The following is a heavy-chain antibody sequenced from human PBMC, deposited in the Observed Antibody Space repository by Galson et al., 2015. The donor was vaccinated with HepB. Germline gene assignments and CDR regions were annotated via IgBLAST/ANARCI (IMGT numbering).Heavy chain of an antibody. J-gene: IGHJ6*02. CDR1: GFTFSSYE. CDR3: ARDRGDYDFWSGYYTYYGMDV. CDR2: ISSSGSTI. D-gene: IGHD3-3*01. V-gene: IGHV3-48*03. Sequence: SLRLSCAASGFTFSSYEMNWVRQAPGKGLEWVSYISSSGSTIYYADSVKGRFTISRDNAKNSLYLQMNSLRAEDTAVYYCARDRGDYDFWSGYYTYYGMDVWGQGTTVTVSS.